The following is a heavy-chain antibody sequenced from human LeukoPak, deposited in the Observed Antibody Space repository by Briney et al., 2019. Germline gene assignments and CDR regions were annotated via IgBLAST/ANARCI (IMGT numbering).Heavy chain of an antibody. V-gene: IGHV4-59*08. D-gene: IGHD5-24*01. CDR2: IYYSVST. CDR3: ARGARAGYNLEPFDY. J-gene: IGHJ4*02. CDR1: GGSISSYY. Sequence: SETLSLTCTVSGGSISSYYSSWIRQPPGKGLEWIGYIYYSVSTKYNPSLKSRVTISVDTSKNQFSLKLRSVTAADTAVYYCARGARAGYNLEPFDYWGQGTLVTVSS.